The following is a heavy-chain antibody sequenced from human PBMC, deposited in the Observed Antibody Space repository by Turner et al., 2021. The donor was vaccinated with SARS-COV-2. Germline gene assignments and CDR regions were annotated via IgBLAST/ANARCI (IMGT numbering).Heavy chain of an antibody. CDR3: AKGGSVDV. Sequence: EVQLLESGGGLVQPGGSLRLSCAASGFTFSSYAMSWVRQAPGKGLEWASLVSPDGGITYYADSVKGRFTISRDNSKNTVYLQMKSLRAEDTAIYYCAKGGSVDVWGQGTTVTVSS. V-gene: IGHV3-23*01. CDR2: VSPDGGIT. J-gene: IGHJ6*02. CDR1: GFTFSSYA. D-gene: IGHD5-12*01.